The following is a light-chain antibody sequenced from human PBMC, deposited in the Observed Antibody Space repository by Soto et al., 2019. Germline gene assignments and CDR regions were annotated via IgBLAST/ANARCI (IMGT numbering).Light chain of an antibody. J-gene: IGLJ1*01. CDR3: GTWDTSLRVFYV. CDR1: STDIGRYNY. Sequence: QSALPQPASVSGSPGQSITISCTGTSTDIGRYNYVSWYQQYPGKAPKVLIYEVSNRPSGVSSRFSGSKSGNTASLTISGLQADDGADYYCGTWDTSLRVFYVFGSGTKV. V-gene: IGLV2-14*01. CDR2: EVS.